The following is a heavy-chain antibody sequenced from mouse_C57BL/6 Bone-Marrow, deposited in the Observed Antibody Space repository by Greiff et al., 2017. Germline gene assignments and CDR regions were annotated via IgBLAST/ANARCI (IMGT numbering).Heavy chain of an antibody. V-gene: IGHV1-66*01. CDR3: ARSDGYPYYYAMDY. Sequence: VQLQQSGPELVKPGASVKISCKASGYSFTSYYIHWVKQRPGQGLEWIGWIYPGSGNTKYNEKFKGKATLTADTSSSTAYMQLSSLTSEDSAVYYCARSDGYPYYYAMDYWGQGTSVTVSS. CDR1: GYSFTSYY. CDR2: IYPGSGNT. D-gene: IGHD2-3*01. J-gene: IGHJ4*01.